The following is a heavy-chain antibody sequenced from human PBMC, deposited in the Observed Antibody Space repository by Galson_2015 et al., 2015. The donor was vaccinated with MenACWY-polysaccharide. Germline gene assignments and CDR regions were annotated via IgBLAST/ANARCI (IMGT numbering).Heavy chain of an antibody. CDR3: AREGSRIVFHAFDI. V-gene: IGHV3-33*01. J-gene: IGHJ3*02. CDR2: IQYDGSGK. Sequence: SLRLGCAASGARVSNSGRHWVRQAPGEGLEWVAAIQYDGSGKGYADSVKGRFTISRDNYMNTVFLEMNTLGVEDTAVYYCAREGSRIVFHAFDIWGQGTMVTVSS. CDR1: GARVSNSG. D-gene: IGHD2-2*01.